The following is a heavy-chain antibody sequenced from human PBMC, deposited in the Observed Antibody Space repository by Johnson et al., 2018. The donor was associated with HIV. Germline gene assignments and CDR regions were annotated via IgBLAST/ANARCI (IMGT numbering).Heavy chain of an antibody. J-gene: IGHJ3*02. CDR2: ISYDGSNK. D-gene: IGHD1-26*01. CDR3: ARRYSGSYGAFDI. CDR1: GFTFSSYA. V-gene: IGHV3-30*04. Sequence: QVQLVESGGGVVQPGRSLRLSCAASGFTFSSYAMHWVRQAPCKGLEWVAVISYDGSNKYYADSVKGRFTISRDNAKNSLYLQMNSLRAEDTAVYYCARRYSGSYGAFDIWGQGTMVTVSS.